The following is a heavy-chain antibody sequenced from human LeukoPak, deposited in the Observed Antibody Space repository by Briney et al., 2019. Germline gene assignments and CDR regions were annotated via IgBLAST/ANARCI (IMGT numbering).Heavy chain of an antibody. CDR3: ARDQFSRYSGSYFGYYYYYMDV. CDR2: ISSSSSYI. J-gene: IGHJ6*03. CDR1: GFTFSSYS. V-gene: IGHV3-21*01. D-gene: IGHD1-26*01. Sequence: PGGSLRLSCAASGFTFSSYSMNWVRQAPGKGLEWVSSISSSSSYIYYADSVKGRFTISRDNAKNSLYLQMNSLRAEDTAVYYCARDQFSRYSGSYFGYYYYYMDVWGKGTTVTVSS.